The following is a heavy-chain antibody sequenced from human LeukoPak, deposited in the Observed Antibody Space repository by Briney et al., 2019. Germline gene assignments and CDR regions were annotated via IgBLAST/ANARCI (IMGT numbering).Heavy chain of an antibody. D-gene: IGHD5-18*01. CDR1: GGSISSYY. J-gene: IGHJ4*02. CDR3: AGPGRNGYPH. V-gene: IGHV4-59*01. Sequence: SETLSLTCTVSGGSISSYYWSWIRQPPGKGLEWIGYIYYSGSTNYNPSLKSRVTTSVDTSKNQFSLKLSSVTAADTAVYYCAGPGRNGYPHWGQGTLVTVSS. CDR2: IYYSGST.